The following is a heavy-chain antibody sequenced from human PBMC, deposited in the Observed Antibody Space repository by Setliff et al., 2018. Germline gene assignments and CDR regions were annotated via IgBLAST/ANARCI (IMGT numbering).Heavy chain of an antibody. Sequence: GGSLRLSCVVSGVVFRNYHLNWVRQTPEKGLEWVSSFSGSNEYIKYADSVKGRFTISRDSAENAVYLQMNNLSAEDTAVYYCARGRNIAARLLDSWGQGTLVTVSS. CDR1: GVVFRNYH. CDR2: FSGSNEYI. CDR3: ARGRNIAARLLDS. D-gene: IGHD6-6*01. J-gene: IGHJ4*02. V-gene: IGHV3-21*01.